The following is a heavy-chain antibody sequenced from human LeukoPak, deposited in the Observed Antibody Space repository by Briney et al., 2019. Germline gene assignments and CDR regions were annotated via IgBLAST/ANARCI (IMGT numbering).Heavy chain of an antibody. Sequence: PGGSLRLSCAASGFTFSSYAMSWVRQAPGKGLEWVGAISGSGGSTYYADSVKGRFTISRDNSKNTLYLQMNSLRAEDTAVYYCAKFGVKSRAYKRDCYYMDVWGKGTTVTVSS. CDR2: ISGSGGST. V-gene: IGHV3-23*01. CDR3: AKFGVKSRAYKRDCYYMDV. D-gene: IGHD2-8*01. J-gene: IGHJ6*03. CDR1: GFTFSSYA.